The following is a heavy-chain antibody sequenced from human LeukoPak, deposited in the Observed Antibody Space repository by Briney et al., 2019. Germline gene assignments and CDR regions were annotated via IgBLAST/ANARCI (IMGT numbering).Heavy chain of an antibody. D-gene: IGHD4-17*01. Sequence: GGSLRLSCAASGFTFSSSWMIWARKAPGTGLGWVANINKDEGRKNYLDSVKGRFTISRDNADNSLYLQMDGLRAEDTAVYYCATNTRAYAVLLAYWGQGTLVTVSS. CDR2: INKDEGRK. CDR3: ATNTRAYAVLLAY. V-gene: IGHV3-7*01. CDR1: GFTFSSSW. J-gene: IGHJ4*02.